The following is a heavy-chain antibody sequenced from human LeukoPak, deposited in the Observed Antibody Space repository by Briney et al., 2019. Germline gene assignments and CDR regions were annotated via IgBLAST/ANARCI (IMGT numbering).Heavy chain of an antibody. J-gene: IGHJ4*02. CDR2: IYDSGST. Sequence: PSETLSLTCSVSGDSISSYSWSWIRQPPGKGLEWISNIYDSGSTKYNPSLKSRVTISVDTSKNQFSLKLSSVTAADTGVFYCARHRSFIAATGTGAFDIWGQGTLVTVSS. D-gene: IGHD6-13*01. CDR3: ARHRSFIAATGTGAFDI. CDR1: GDSISSYS. V-gene: IGHV4-59*08.